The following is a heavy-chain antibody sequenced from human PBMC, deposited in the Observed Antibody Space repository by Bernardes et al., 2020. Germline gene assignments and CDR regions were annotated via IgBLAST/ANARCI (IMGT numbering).Heavy chain of an antibody. CDR2: IKEDGSEK. J-gene: IGHJ3*02. D-gene: IGHD2-21*01. V-gene: IGHV3-7*01. Sequence: GGSLRLSCAASGFIFSSYWMSWVRQAPGKGLEWVANIKEDGSEKYYVDSVKGRFTISRDNAKNSLYLQMSSLGAEDTAVYYCTRCGGNSRVFAFDMWGQGTMVTVSS. CDR1: GFIFSSYW. CDR3: TRCGGNSRVFAFDM.